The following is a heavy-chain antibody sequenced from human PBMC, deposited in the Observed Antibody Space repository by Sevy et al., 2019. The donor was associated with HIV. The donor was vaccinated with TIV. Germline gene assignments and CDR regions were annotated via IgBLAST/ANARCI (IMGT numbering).Heavy chain of an antibody. CDR3: ARAFRPGSYYYDSSGRWFDP. CDR2: IYYSGST. D-gene: IGHD3-22*01. V-gene: IGHV4-59*01. Sequence: PSETLSLTCAVSGVSISSYYWSWIRQPPGKGLEWIGYIYYSGSTNYNPSLKSRVTISVDTSKNQFSLKLSSVTAADTAVYYCARAFRPGSYYYDSSGRWFDPWGQGTLVTVSS. J-gene: IGHJ5*02. CDR1: GVSISSYY.